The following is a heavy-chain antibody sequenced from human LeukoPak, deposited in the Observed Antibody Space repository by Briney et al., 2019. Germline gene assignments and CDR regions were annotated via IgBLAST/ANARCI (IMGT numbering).Heavy chain of an antibody. CDR3: ARHIAAAYDDAFDI. Sequence: SETLSLTCTVSGGSISSSSYYRGWIRQPPGKGLEWIGSIYYSGSTYYNPSLKSRVTISVDTSKNQFSLKLSSVTAADTAVYYCARHIAAAYDDAFDIWGQGTMVTVSS. CDR2: IYYSGST. D-gene: IGHD6-13*01. V-gene: IGHV4-39*01. J-gene: IGHJ3*02. CDR1: GGSISSSSYY.